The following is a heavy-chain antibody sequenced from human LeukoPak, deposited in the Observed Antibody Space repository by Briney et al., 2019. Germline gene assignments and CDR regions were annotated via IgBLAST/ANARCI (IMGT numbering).Heavy chain of an antibody. CDR2: INHSGST. CDR3: ARLGYCSGGSCY. V-gene: IGHV4-34*01. D-gene: IGHD2-15*01. J-gene: IGHJ4*02. CDR1: GGSFSGYY. Sequence: SETLSLTCAVYGGSFSGYYWSWIRQPPGKGLEWIGEINHSGSTNYNPSLKSRVTISVDTSKNQFSLKLSSVTAADTAVYYCARLGYCSGGSCYWSQGTLVTVSS.